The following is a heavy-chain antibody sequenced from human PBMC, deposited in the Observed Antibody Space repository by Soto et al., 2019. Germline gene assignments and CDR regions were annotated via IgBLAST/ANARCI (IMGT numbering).Heavy chain of an antibody. Sequence: QVQLVESGGGVVQPGRSLRLSCAASGFTFSSYGMHWVRQAPGQGLEWVAVIWSDGSNKYYADSVKGRFTITRDNSKNTLYLQMSRLRAEDTAVYYGARYYDSSGYYPLWGQGTLVTVSS. J-gene: IGHJ4*02. CDR3: ARYYDSSGYYPL. CDR1: GFTFSSYG. D-gene: IGHD3-22*01. CDR2: IWSDGSNK. V-gene: IGHV3-33*01.